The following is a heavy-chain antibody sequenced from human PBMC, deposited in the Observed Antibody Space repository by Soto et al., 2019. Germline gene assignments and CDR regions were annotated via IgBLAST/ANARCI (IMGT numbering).Heavy chain of an antibody. V-gene: IGHV3-23*01. CDR3: AKPLRYCSGGSCYFDY. CDR1: GFTFSSYA. J-gene: IGHJ4*02. Sequence: GGSLRLSCAASGFTFSSYAMSWVRQAPGKGLEWVSAISGSGGSTYYADSVKGRFTISRDNSKNTLYLQMNSLRAEDTAVYYCAKPLRYCSGGSCYFDYWGQGTLVTVSS. D-gene: IGHD2-15*01. CDR2: ISGSGGST.